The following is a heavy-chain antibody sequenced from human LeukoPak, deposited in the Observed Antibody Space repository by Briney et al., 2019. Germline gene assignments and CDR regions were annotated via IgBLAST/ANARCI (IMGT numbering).Heavy chain of an antibody. J-gene: IGHJ5*02. CDR3: ARNLRYCSGGSCNNWFDP. D-gene: IGHD2-15*01. V-gene: IGHV4-59*08. CDR2: IYYSGST. Sequence: SETLSLTCTVSGGSISSYYWSWIRQPPGKGLEWMGYIYYSGSTNYNPSLKSRVTISVDTSKNQFSLKLSSVTAADTAVYYCARNLRYCSGGSCNNWFDPWGQGTLVTVSS. CDR1: GGSISSYY.